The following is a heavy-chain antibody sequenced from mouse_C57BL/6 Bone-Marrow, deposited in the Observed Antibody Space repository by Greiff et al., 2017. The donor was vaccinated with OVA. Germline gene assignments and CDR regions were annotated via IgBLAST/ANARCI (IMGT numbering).Heavy chain of an antibody. CDR1: GYTFTSYG. D-gene: IGHD2-5*01. J-gene: IGHJ3*01. CDR3: ASSGYSNCGFAY. V-gene: IGHV1-81*01. Sequence: VQLQQSGAELARPGASVKLSCKASGYTFTSYGISWVKQRTGQGLEWIGEIYPRSGNTYYNEKFKGKATLTADKSSSTAYMELRSLTSEDSAVYFCASSGYSNCGFAYWGEGTLVTVSA. CDR2: IYPRSGNT.